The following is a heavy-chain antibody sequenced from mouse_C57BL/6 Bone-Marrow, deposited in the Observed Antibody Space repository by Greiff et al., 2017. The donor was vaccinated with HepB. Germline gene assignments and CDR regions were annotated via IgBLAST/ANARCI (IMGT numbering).Heavy chain of an antibody. J-gene: IGHJ2*01. Sequence: QVQLQQPGAELVRPGSSVKLSCKASGYTFTSYWMHWVKQRPIQGLEWIGNIDPSDSETHYNQKFKDKATLTVDKSSSTAYMQLSSLTSEDSAVYYCAREAITTVVATRGLAYWGQGTTLTVSS. D-gene: IGHD1-1*01. CDR2: IDPSDSET. CDR1: GYTFTSYW. CDR3: AREAITTVVATRGLAY. V-gene: IGHV1-52*01.